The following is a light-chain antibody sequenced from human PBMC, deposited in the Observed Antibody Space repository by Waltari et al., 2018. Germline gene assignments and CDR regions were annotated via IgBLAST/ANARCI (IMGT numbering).Light chain of an antibody. CDR2: GAS. V-gene: IGKV3-15*01. Sequence: EIVMTQSPATLSVSPVVRATLSCRASQSVTSNLAWYQQKPGQAPRLLIYGASTRATGIPARFSGSGSGTEFTLTINSLQSEDFAVYFCQQYNDWPQTFGQGTKVEIK. J-gene: IGKJ1*01. CDR3: QQYNDWPQT. CDR1: QSVTSN.